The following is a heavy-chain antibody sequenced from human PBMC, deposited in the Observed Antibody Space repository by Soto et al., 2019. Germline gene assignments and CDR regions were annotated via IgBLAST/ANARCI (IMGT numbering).Heavy chain of an antibody. J-gene: IGHJ4*02. D-gene: IGHD3-22*01. CDR2: ISYDGSNK. V-gene: IGHV3-30*03. CDR3: AADSSGFHGLFDY. Sequence: HPGGSLRLSCAASGFTFSSYGMHWVRQAPGKGLEWVAVISYDGSNKYYADSVKGRFTISRDNSKNTLYLQMNSLRAEDTAVYYCAADSSGFHGLFDYWGQGTLVTVSS. CDR1: GFTFSSYG.